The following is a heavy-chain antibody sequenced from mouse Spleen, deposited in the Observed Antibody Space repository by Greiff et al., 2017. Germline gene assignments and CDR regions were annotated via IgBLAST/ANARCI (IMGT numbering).Heavy chain of an antibody. J-gene: IGHJ1*01. Sequence: DVKLVESGGGLVKPGGSLKLSCAASGFTFSSYAMSWVRQTPEKRLEWVATISSGGSYTYYPDSVKGRFTISRDNAKNTLYLQMSSLRSEDTAMXYCERHPFITTENWYFGFWGPGTTVTVSS. CDR1: GFTFSSYA. V-gene: IGHV5-9-3*01. CDR2: ISSGGSYT. CDR3: ERHPFITTENWYFGF. D-gene: IGHD1-1*01.